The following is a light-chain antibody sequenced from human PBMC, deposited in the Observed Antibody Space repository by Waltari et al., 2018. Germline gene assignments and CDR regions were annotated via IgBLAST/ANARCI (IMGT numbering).Light chain of an antibody. CDR1: QSISSS. CDR2: AAS. J-gene: IGKJ1*01. Sequence: DIQMPQSPSSLSASVGDRAPITCRASQSISSSLNWYQHKPGKAPKLLIYAASSLQSGVPSRFSGSGSGTDFTLTISSLQPEDFATYYCLQDYIYPRTFGQGTKVELK. V-gene: IGKV1-39*01. CDR3: LQDYIYPRT.